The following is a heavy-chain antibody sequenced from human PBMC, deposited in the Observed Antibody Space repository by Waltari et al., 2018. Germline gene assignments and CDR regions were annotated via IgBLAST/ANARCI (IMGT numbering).Heavy chain of an antibody. D-gene: IGHD1-26*01. J-gene: IGHJ6*02. CDR3: ASEIVGDILDDAMDV. CDR1: GFTFSHYS. Sequence: EVQLVESGGGLVTPGGSLRLSCAAFGFTFSHYSMDWVRQAPGRGLEWVSSISSSSSYIYYADSVKGRFTISRDNAKNSLYLQMNSLRAEDTAVYYCASEIVGDILDDAMDVWGQGTTVTVSS. CDR2: ISSSSSYI. V-gene: IGHV3-21*01.